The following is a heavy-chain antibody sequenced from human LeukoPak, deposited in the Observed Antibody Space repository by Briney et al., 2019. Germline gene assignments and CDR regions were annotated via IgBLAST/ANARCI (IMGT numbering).Heavy chain of an antibody. CDR1: DGSISSYY. CDR2: ISYSGST. D-gene: IGHD6-13*01. V-gene: IGHV4-59*01. Sequence: PSETLSLTCTVSDGSISSYYWTWIRQPPGKGLEWIGYISYSGSTNYNPSLKSRVTISVDTSKNQFSLKLSSVTAADTAVYYCARWRYSSSWHIDYWGQGTLVTVSP. CDR3: ARWRYSSSWHIDY. J-gene: IGHJ4*02.